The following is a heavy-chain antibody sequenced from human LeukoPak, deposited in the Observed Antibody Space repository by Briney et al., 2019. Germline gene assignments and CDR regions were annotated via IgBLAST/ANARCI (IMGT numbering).Heavy chain of an antibody. V-gene: IGHV3-33*06. Sequence: PGRSLRLSCAASGFTFSSYGMHWVRQAPGKGLEWVAVIWYDGSNKYYADSVKGRFTISRDNSKNTLYLQMNSLRAKDTAVYYCAKSVNWNGQALDYWGQGTLVTVSS. CDR1: GFTFSSYG. D-gene: IGHD1-1*01. J-gene: IGHJ4*02. CDR3: AKSVNWNGQALDY. CDR2: IWYDGSNK.